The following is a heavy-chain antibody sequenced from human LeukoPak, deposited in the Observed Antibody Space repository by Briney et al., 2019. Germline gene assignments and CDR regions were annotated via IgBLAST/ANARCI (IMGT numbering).Heavy chain of an antibody. CDR1: GGSISSGGYY. J-gene: IGHJ4*02. CDR2: IYYSGST. V-gene: IGHV4-31*03. CDR3: ARGAMVRGVILGPDY. D-gene: IGHD3-10*01. Sequence: SETLSLTCTVSGGSISSGGYYWSWIRQHPGKGLEWIGYIYYSGSTYYNPSLKSRVTISVDTSKNQFSLKLSSVTAADTAVYYCARGAMVRGVILGPDYWGQGTLVTVSS.